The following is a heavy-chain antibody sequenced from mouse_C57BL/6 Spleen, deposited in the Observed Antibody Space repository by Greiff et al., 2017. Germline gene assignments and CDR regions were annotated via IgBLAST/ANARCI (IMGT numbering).Heavy chain of an antibody. CDR3: ARGGLITPRYFDV. CDR2: INPGSGGT. CDR1: GYAFTNYL. J-gene: IGHJ1*03. D-gene: IGHD1-1*01. V-gene: IGHV1-54*01. Sequence: HVQLQQSGAELVRPGTSVKVSCKASGYAFTNYLIEWVKQRPGQGLEWIGVINPGSGGTNYNEKFKGKATLTADKSSSTAYMQLSSLTSEDSAVYFCARGGLITPRYFDVWGTGTTVTVSS.